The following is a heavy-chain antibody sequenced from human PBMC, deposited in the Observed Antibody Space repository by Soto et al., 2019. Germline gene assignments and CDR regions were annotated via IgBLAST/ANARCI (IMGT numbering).Heavy chain of an antibody. CDR1: GGSISSGGYY. V-gene: IGHV4-31*03. Sequence: SETLSLTCTVSGGSISSGGYYWSWIRQHPGKGLEWIGYIYYSGSTYYNPSLKSRVTISVDTSKNQFSLKLSSVTAADTAVYYCASPRTWGSAFDIWGQGTMVTVSS. CDR2: IYYSGST. D-gene: IGHD7-27*01. J-gene: IGHJ3*02. CDR3: ASPRTWGSAFDI.